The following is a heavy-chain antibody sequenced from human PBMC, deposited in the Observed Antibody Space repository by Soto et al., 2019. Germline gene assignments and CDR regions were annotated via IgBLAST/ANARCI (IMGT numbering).Heavy chain of an antibody. CDR3: ARDLRTVAAYGFDI. D-gene: IGHD4-4*01. Sequence: EVQLVESGGGLVKAGGSLRLSCAASGFTFSDYSINWVRQAPGKGLEWVSTISRIHKIYYADSVKGRFTISRDNAHNSLYLQMNSLRGEDTAVYYCARDLRTVAAYGFDIWGRGTMVTVSS. J-gene: IGHJ3*02. CDR1: GFTFSDYS. CDR2: ISRIHKI. V-gene: IGHV3-21*01.